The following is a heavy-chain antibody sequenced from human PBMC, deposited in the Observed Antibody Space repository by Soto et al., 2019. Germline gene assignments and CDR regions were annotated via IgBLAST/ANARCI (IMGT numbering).Heavy chain of an antibody. CDR3: ARDYSDILTGFPAFDI. J-gene: IGHJ3*02. Sequence: KQSQTLSLTCAVYGGSFSGYYWSWIRQPPGKGLGWIGEINHSGSTNYNPSLTSRVTISVDTSKNQFSLKLSSVTAADTAVYYCARDYSDILTGFPAFDIWGQGTMVTVSS. D-gene: IGHD3-9*01. CDR2: INHSGST. CDR1: GGSFSGYY. V-gene: IGHV4-34*01.